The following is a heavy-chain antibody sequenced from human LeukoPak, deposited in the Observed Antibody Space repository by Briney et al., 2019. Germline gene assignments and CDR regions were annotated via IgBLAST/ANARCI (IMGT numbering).Heavy chain of an antibody. Sequence: SETLSLTCTVSGGSISSSSYYWGWIRQPPGKGLEWIGSIYYSGSTYYNPSLKSRVTISVDTSKNQFSLKLSSVTAADTAVYYCARDSGRGRYVVDYWGQGTLVTVSS. D-gene: IGHD3-10*01. CDR3: ARDSGRGRYVVDY. J-gene: IGHJ4*02. CDR1: GGSISSSSYY. CDR2: IYYSGST. V-gene: IGHV4-39*07.